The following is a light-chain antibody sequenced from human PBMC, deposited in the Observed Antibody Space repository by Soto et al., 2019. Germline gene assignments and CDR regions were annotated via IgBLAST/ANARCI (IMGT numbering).Light chain of an antibody. Sequence: EIVLTQSPATLSLSPGERATLSCRASQSVNNFLAWYQQRPGKAPRLLIYAASSRHTGIPDRFSGGGSGTDFTLTISSLQPEDFAMYYCQQYSSSPLTFGGGTKVDIK. CDR3: QQYSSSPLT. CDR1: QSVNNF. V-gene: IGKV3-20*01. J-gene: IGKJ4*01. CDR2: AAS.